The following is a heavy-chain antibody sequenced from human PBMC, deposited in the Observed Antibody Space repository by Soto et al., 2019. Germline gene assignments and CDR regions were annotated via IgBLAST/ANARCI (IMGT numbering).Heavy chain of an antibody. V-gene: IGHV1-69*13. CDR1: GGTFSSYA. J-gene: IGHJ4*02. CDR3: ARGATGTTPVDY. CDR2: IIPIFGTA. Sequence: ASVKASCKASGGTFSSYAISWVRQAPGQGLEWMGGIIPIFGTANYAQKFQGRVTITADESTSTAYMELSSLRSEDTAVYYCARGATGTTPVDYWGQGTLVTVSS. D-gene: IGHD1-1*01.